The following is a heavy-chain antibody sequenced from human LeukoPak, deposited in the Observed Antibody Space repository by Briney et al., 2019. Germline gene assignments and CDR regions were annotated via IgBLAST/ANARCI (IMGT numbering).Heavy chain of an antibody. J-gene: IGHJ3*02. CDR3: ARPHIAANAAFDI. CDR1: GFSFSSYG. V-gene: IGHV3-33*01. D-gene: IGHD6-13*01. CDR2: IWYDGSDK. Sequence: GGSLRLSCAASGFSFSSYGMHWIRQSPGKGLEWVAIIWYDGSDKYYADSVKGRFTISRDNSKNTLYLQMNSLRAEDTAVYYCARPHIAANAAFDIWGQGTMVTVSS.